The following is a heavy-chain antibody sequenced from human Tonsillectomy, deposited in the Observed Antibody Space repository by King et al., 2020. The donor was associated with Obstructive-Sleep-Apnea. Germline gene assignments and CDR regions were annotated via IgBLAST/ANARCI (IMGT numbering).Heavy chain of an antibody. J-gene: IGHJ6*02. CDR2: ISHDGSNK. D-gene: IGHD3-3*01. V-gene: IGHV3-30*18. Sequence: VQLVESGGGVVQPGRSLRLSCSASGFTFSSYGMDWVRQAPGKGLEWVAIISHDGSNKYYSDSVKGRFTISRDNSENTLYLKMNSLRAEDTAVYYCAKQLEYYYGMDVWGQGTTVTVSS. CDR3: AKQLEYYYGMDV. CDR1: GFTFSSYG.